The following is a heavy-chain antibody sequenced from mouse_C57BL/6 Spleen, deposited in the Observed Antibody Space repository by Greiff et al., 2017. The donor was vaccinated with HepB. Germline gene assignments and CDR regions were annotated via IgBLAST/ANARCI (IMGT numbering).Heavy chain of an antibody. J-gene: IGHJ4*01. Sequence: QVQLQQPGAELVKPGASVKMSCKASGYTFTSYWITWVKQRPGQGLEWIGDIYPGSGSTNYNEKFKSKATLTVDTSASTAYMQLSSLTSEDSAVYYCARGGSYYSNPLYAMDYWGQGTSVTVSS. CDR1: GYTFTSYW. D-gene: IGHD2-5*01. V-gene: IGHV1-55*01. CDR3: ARGGSYYSNPLYAMDY. CDR2: IYPGSGST.